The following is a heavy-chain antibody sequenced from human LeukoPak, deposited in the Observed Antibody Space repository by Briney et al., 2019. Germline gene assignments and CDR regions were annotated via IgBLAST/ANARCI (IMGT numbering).Heavy chain of an antibody. D-gene: IGHD2-2*01. J-gene: IGHJ4*02. CDR2: ISGSGGST. CDR1: GFTFSSYA. CDR3: AAGLFWEYQLLSGYYFDY. Sequence: SGGSLRLSCAASGFTFSSYAMSWVRQAPGKGLEWVSAISGSGGSTYYADSVKGRFTISRDNSKNTLYLQMNSLRAEDTAVYYCAAGLFWEYQLLSGYYFDYWGQGTLVTVSS. V-gene: IGHV3-23*01.